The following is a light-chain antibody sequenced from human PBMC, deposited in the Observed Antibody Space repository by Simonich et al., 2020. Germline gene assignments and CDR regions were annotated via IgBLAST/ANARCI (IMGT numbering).Light chain of an antibody. Sequence: DIVMTQSPDSLAVSLGERATINCKSSQSVLYSSNNKNSLAWYQQKPGQPPKLLIYGASTRESGVPDRFSGSGSGTDFTLTISSLQAEDVAVYYCQQYYSTRTFGQGTKVEIK. CDR3: QQYYSTRT. CDR2: GAS. CDR1: QSVLYSSNNKNS. V-gene: IGKV4-1*01. J-gene: IGKJ1*01.